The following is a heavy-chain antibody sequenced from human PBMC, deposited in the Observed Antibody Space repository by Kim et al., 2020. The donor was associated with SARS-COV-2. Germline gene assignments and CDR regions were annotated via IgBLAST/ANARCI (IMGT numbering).Heavy chain of an antibody. J-gene: IGHJ4*02. V-gene: IGHV3-33*06. Sequence: GGSLRLSCAASGFTFSSYGMHWVRQAPGKGLEWVAVIWYDGSNKYYADSVKGRFTISRDNSKNTLYLQMNSLRAEDTAVYYCAKDGYQLAWGLFDYWGQGTLVTVSS. D-gene: IGHD2-2*01. CDR2: IWYDGSNK. CDR1: GFTFSSYG. CDR3: AKDGYQLAWGLFDY.